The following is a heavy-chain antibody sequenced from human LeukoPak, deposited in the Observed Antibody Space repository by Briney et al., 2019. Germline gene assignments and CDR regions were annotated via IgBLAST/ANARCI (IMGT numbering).Heavy chain of an antibody. D-gene: IGHD2-8*01. CDR1: GFIATSNY. J-gene: IGHJ4*02. CDR3: ATGGRSGMAFDF. V-gene: IGHV3-53*01. Sequence: GGPLRLSCSFSGFIATSNYMAWVRQSPGKGLQWISFIYGGGNTLYADSVRDRFSISRDNSKSTLYLQMNSVRVEDTAVYYCATGGRSGMAFDFWGQGTLVTVSS. CDR2: IYGGGNT.